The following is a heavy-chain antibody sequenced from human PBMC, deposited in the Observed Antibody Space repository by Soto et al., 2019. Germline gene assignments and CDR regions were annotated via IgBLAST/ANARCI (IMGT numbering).Heavy chain of an antibody. CDR1: GFTFSSYA. CDR2: ISGSGGST. CDR3: SGPYDFWSGYYGAAFDI. V-gene: IGHV3-23*01. J-gene: IGHJ3*02. D-gene: IGHD3-3*01. Sequence: GGSLRLSCAASGFTFSSYAMSWVRQAPGKGLEWVSAISGSGGSTYYADSVKGRFTISRDNSKNTLYLQMNSLRAEDTAVYYCSGPYDFWSGYYGAAFDIWGQGTMVTVSS.